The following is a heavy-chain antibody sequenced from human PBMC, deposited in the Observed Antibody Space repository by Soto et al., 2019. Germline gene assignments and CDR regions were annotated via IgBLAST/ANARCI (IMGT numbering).Heavy chain of an antibody. CDR3: ATNLEMATIDY. CDR2: VSGSGGST. V-gene: IGHV3-23*01. Sequence: GGTLRLSCAASGFTFSSCAMSWVRQPPGQGLERVSAVSGSGGSTYYADSVKGRFTISRDNSKNTLYLQMNSLRAEDTAVYCCATNLEMATIDYWGQGTLVTVSS. D-gene: IGHD5-12*01. J-gene: IGHJ4*02. CDR1: GFTFSSCA.